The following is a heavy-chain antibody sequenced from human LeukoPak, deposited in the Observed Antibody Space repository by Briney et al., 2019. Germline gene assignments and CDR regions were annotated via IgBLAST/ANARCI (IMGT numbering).Heavy chain of an antibody. CDR3: ARGQVFPFLGGQTD. V-gene: IGHV3-7*01. Sequence: PGGSLRLSCAASGFTFSSYWMSWVRQAPGKGLEWVANIKQDGSEKYYVDSVKGRFTISRDNAKNSLYLQMNSLRAEDTAVYYCARGQVFPFLGGQTDWGQGTMVTVSS. CDR2: IKQDGSEK. CDR1: GFTFSSYW. D-gene: IGHD3-10*01. J-gene: IGHJ3*01.